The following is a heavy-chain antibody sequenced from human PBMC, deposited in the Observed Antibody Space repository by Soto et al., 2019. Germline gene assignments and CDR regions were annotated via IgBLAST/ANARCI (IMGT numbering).Heavy chain of an antibody. CDR2: IYYSGST. CDR3: ACDYYDSKPPFGAFDI. CDR1: GGSISSYD. D-gene: IGHD3-22*01. V-gene: IGHV4-59*01. J-gene: IGHJ3*02. Sequence: SETLSLTCTGSGGSISSYDWSWIRQPPGKGLEWIGYIYYSGSTNYNPSLKSRVTISVDTSKNQFSLKLSSVTAADTAVYYCACDYYDSKPPFGAFDIWGQGTMVTVSS.